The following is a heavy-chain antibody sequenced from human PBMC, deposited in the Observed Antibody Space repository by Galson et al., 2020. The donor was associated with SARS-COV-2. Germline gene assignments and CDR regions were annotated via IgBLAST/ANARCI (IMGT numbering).Heavy chain of an antibody. Sequence: GESLKISCAASGFTFSSYAMHWVRQAPGKGLEWVAVISYDGSNKYYADSVKGRFTISRDNSKNTLYLQMNSLRAEDTAVYYCAAELLLGDAFDIWGQGTMVTVSS. J-gene: IGHJ3*02. D-gene: IGHD1-26*01. CDR2: ISYDGSNK. CDR1: GFTFSSYA. V-gene: IGHV3-30*04. CDR3: AAELLLGDAFDI.